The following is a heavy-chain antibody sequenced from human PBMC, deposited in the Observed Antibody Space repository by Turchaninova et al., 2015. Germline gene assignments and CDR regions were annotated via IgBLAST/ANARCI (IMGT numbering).Heavy chain of an antibody. D-gene: IGHD7-27*01. CDR1: XXTLEQCA. Sequence: VQXXGGVGQPGXGXRRXXADSXXTLEQCAMHWVRQAPGKGLELFSVVCGDGGCAHYAASVRGRFTVSRDNSKNSLYLQMNNLRSDDAAFYYCVKDNTITADGERRLVAWNFDLWGRGTLVSVSS. CDR3: VKDNTITADGERRLVAWNFDL. V-gene: IGHV3-43*02. J-gene: IGHJ2*01. CDR2: VCGDGGCA.